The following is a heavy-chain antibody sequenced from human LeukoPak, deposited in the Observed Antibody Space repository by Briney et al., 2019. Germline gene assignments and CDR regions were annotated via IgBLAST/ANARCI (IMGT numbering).Heavy chain of an antibody. CDR3: ARGSTRYDY. V-gene: IGHV4-4*07. D-gene: IGHD2-2*01. CDR2: IYTSGST. CDR1: GGSISSYF. J-gene: IGHJ4*02. Sequence: PSGTLSLTCTVSGGSISSYFWSWIRQPAGRGLEWIGRIYTSGSTNYNPSLKSRVTMSVDTSKNQFSLKLSSVTAADTAIYFCARGSTRYDYWGQGTLVTVSS.